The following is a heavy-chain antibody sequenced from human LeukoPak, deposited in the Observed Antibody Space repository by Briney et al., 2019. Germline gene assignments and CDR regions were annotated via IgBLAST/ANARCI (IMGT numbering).Heavy chain of an antibody. V-gene: IGHV4-59*12. J-gene: IGHJ4*02. Sequence: SETLSLTCSVSGGSISTYYWSWIRQPPGKGLEWIGYTYYSGSTNYNPSLKSRVTISVDTSKNQFSLKLSSVTAADTAVYYCARGLDYDFWSGYLQGFDYWGQGTLVTVSS. D-gene: IGHD3-3*01. CDR2: TYYSGST. CDR1: GGSISTYY. CDR3: ARGLDYDFWSGYLQGFDY.